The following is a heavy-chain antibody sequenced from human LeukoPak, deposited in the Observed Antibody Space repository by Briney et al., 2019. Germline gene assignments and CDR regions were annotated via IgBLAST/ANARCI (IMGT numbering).Heavy chain of an antibody. Sequence: SETLSLTCTVSGGSISSGGYYWSWIRQHPGKGLEWIGYIYYSGSTYYNPSLKSRVTISVDTSKNQFSLKLSSVTAADTAVYYCARSGDYGSEWFDSWGQGTLVTVSS. J-gene: IGHJ5*01. CDR2: IYYSGST. V-gene: IGHV4-31*03. D-gene: IGHD4-17*01. CDR1: GGSISSGGYY. CDR3: ARSGDYGSEWFDS.